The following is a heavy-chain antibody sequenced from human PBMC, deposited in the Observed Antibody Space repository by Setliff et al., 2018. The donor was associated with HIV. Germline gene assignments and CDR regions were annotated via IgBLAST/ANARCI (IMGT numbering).Heavy chain of an antibody. V-gene: IGHV4-4*08. CDR2: IYTSENT. Sequence: SETLSLTCTVSGGSISSYYWSWIRQPPGKGLEWIGYIYTSENTNYNPSLKSRLTISIDTSKNQFSLKLSSVTAADTAVYYCARGGGSRAATSSYYYMDVWGKGTTVTVSS. D-gene: IGHD2-15*01. CDR3: ARGGGSRAATSSYYYMDV. CDR1: GGSISSYY. J-gene: IGHJ6*03.